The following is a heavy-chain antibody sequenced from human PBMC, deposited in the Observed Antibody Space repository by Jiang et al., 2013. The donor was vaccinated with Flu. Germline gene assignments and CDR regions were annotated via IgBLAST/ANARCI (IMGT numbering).Heavy chain of an antibody. CDR2: INPSGGVT. CDR3: ARSTGYYGQFDY. J-gene: IGHJ4*02. Sequence: CKAFRSTFTGYYVHWVRQAPGQGLEWMGIINPSGGVTSYAQKFQVRLTMTRDTSMSTVYMDLSGLRSEDTAVYFCARSTGYYGQFDYWGQGTLVSVSS. CDR1: RSTFTGYY. V-gene: IGHV1-46*01. D-gene: IGHD3-9*01.